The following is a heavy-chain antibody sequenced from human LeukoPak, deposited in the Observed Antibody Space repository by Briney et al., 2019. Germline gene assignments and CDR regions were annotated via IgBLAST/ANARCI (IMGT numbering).Heavy chain of an antibody. CDR3: ARDRYYDIRGRLDP. CDR1: GFTFSSYS. V-gene: IGHV3-21*01. D-gene: IGHD3-10*02. J-gene: IGHJ5*02. Sequence: GGSLRLSCAASGFTFSSYSMNWVRQAPGKGLEWVSSISSSSSYIYYADSVKGRFTISRNNAKNSLYLHMSSLRADDTAIYYCARDRYYDIRGRLDPWGQGTLVTVSS. CDR2: ISSSSSYI.